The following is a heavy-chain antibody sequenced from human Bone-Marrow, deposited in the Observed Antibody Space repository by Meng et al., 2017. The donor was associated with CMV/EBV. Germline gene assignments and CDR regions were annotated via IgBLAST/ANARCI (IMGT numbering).Heavy chain of an antibody. J-gene: IGHJ4*02. V-gene: IGHV3-30*02. CDR2: IRYDGSNK. CDR3: AKEVQTIRITPQNNYFDY. D-gene: IGHD2-15*01. CDR1: GFTFSSYG. Sequence: GESLKISCAASGFTFSSYGMHWVRQAPGKGLEWVAFIRYDGSNKYYADSVKRRFTISRDNSKNTLYLQMNSLRAEDTAVYYCAKEVQTIRITPQNNYFDYCGQGTLVTVSS.